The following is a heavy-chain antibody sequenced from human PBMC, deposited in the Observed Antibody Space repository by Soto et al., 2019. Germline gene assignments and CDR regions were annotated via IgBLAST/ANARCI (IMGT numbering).Heavy chain of an antibody. CDR2: ISYDGSNK. J-gene: IGHJ6*02. Sequence: QVQLVESGGGVVQPGRSLRLSCAASGFTFSSYAMHWVRQAPGKGLEWVAVISYDGSNKYYADSVKGRFTISRDNSKNSLYLQRNSLSAADTAVYYCARDPLLKYPSYYYYGMYVCGQGTTVTVSS. V-gene: IGHV3-30*14. CDR1: GFTFSSYA. D-gene: IGHD6-6*01. CDR3: ARDPLLKYPSYYYYGMYV.